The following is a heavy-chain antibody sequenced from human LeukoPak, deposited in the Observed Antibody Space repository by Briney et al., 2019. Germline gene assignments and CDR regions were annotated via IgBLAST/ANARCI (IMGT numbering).Heavy chain of an antibody. V-gene: IGHV3-7*01. CDR1: GFTFINYW. Sequence: GGSLRLSCAASGFTFINYWMSWVRQAPGKELEWVANIKQDGSEKYYVDSVKGRFTISRDNANNSLYLQMNSLRAEDMAVYYCARGSTYYDSSGQVPFDYWGQGTLVTVSS. D-gene: IGHD3-22*01. J-gene: IGHJ4*02. CDR2: IKQDGSEK. CDR3: ARGSTYYDSSGQVPFDY.